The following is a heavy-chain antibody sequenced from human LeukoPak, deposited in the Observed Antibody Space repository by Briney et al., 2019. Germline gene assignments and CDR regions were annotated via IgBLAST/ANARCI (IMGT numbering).Heavy chain of an antibody. CDR3: ARVGYSYGMRFDY. CDR2: ISGSGGST. D-gene: IGHD5-18*01. Sequence: GGSLRLSCAASGFTFSSYAMSWVRQAPGKGLEWVSAISGSGGSTYYADSVKGRFTISRDNSKNTLYLRMNSLRAEDTAVYYCARVGYSYGMRFDYWGQGTLVTVSS. J-gene: IGHJ4*02. V-gene: IGHV3-23*01. CDR1: GFTFSSYA.